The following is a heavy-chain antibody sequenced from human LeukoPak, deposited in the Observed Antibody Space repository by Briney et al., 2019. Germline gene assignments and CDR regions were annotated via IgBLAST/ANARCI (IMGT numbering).Heavy chain of an antibody. CDR2: ISGSGGST. CDR3: AKSSRTTIFGVVIDDY. D-gene: IGHD3-3*01. Sequence: GGSLRLSCAASGFTFSSYAMSWVRQAPGKGLEWVSAISGSGGSTYYADSVKGRFTISRDNSKNTLYLQMNSLRAEDTAVYYCAKSSRTTIFGVVIDDYWGQGTLVTVSS. CDR1: GFTFSSYA. J-gene: IGHJ4*02. V-gene: IGHV3-23*01.